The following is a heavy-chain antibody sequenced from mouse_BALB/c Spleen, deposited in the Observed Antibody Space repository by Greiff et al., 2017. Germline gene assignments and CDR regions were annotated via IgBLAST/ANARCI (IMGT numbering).Heavy chain of an antibody. D-gene: IGHD2-4*01. V-gene: IGHV2-9*02. CDR3: ARDRGSSTMIATAWFAY. J-gene: IGHJ3*01. CDR2: IWAGGST. Sequence: LQQSGPGLVAPSQSLSITCTVSGFSLTSYGVHWVRQPPGKGLEWLGVIWAGGSTNYNSALMSRLSISKDNSKSQVFLKMNSLQTDDTAMYYCARDRGSSTMIATAWFAYWGQGTLVTVSA. CDR1: GFSLTSYG.